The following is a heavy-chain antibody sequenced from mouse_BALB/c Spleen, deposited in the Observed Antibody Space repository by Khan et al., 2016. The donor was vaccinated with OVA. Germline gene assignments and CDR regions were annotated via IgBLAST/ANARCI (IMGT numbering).Heavy chain of an antibody. J-gene: IGHJ3*01. Sequence: VQLKQSGPGLVAPSQSLSITCTVSGFSLTDYGVNWVRQPPGKGLAWLGMIWGDGSTDYNSLLKFRLSISKDNSKSQVFLKMNSLQTDDTARYYCARELRLGGFAYWGQGTLVIVSA. V-gene: IGHV2-6-7*01. CDR1: GFSLTDYG. CDR2: IWGDGST. CDR3: ARELRLGGFAY. D-gene: IGHD1-2*01.